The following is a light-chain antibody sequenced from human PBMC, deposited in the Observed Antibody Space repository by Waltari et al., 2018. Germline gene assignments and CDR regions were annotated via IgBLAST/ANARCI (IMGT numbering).Light chain of an antibody. J-gene: IGKJ2*01. V-gene: IGKV1-5*03. CDR1: QSISRY. Sequence: DIQMTQSPSTLSASAGDRVTITCRASQSISRYLAWYQQKPGKAPKLLIYKASSLESGVPSRFSGSGSGTEFTLTISSLQPDDFATYYCQQYSGYLFGQGTKVEMK. CDR2: KAS. CDR3: QQYSGYL.